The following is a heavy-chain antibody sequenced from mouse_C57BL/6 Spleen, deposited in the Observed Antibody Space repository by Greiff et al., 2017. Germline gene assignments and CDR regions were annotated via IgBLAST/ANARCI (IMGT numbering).Heavy chain of an antibody. CDR3: AALLYDYDRFDY. CDR1: GYSFTDYN. CDR2: INPNNGTT. D-gene: IGHD2-4*01. V-gene: IGHV1-39*01. Sequence: VQLQQSGPELVKPGASVKISCKASGYSFTDYNMNWVKQSNGKSLEWIGVINPNNGTTSYNQKFKGKATLTVDQSSSPAYMQLNSLTSEYAAVYCCAALLYDYDRFDYWGQGTTLTVSS. J-gene: IGHJ2*01.